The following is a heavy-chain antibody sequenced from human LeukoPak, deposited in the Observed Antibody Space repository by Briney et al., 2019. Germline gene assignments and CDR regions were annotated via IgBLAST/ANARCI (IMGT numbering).Heavy chain of an antibody. J-gene: IGHJ6*03. D-gene: IGHD2/OR15-2a*01. Sequence: SETLSLTCTVSGGSISTSALYWGWIRQPPGKGLEWIGSIYDSGNEFYNPSLKSRVTISADTSKNQFSLKLNSVTAAYTAMYYCARQISDYYYYYMDVWGEGITVTVSS. V-gene: IGHV4-39*01. CDR2: IYDSGNE. CDR1: GGSISTSALY. CDR3: ARQISDYYYYYMDV.